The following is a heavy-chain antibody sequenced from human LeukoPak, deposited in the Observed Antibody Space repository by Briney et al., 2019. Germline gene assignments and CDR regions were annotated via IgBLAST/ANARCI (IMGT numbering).Heavy chain of an antibody. CDR1: GGSISSSSYY. Sequence: PSQTLCLTCTVSGGSISSSSYYWGWIRQPPGKGMEWIGSIYYSGSTYYNPSLKSRVTISVDTSKNQFSLKLSSVTAADTAVYYCARDGGYSSGWYEGDFDYWGQGTLVTVSS. CDR2: IYYSGST. J-gene: IGHJ4*02. V-gene: IGHV4-39*07. D-gene: IGHD6-19*01. CDR3: ARDGGYSSGWYEGDFDY.